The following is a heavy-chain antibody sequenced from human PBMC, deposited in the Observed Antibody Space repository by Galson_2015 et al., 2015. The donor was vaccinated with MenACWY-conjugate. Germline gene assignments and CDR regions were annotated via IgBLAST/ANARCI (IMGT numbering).Heavy chain of an antibody. CDR3: ARLGGNYRTTSHFDY. CDR1: GFTFSTYW. V-gene: IGHV3-74*01. J-gene: IGHJ4*02. D-gene: IGHD1-26*01. CDR2: INSDGRST. Sequence: SLRLSCAASGFTFSTYWMHWVRQAPGKGLVWVSRINSDGRSTSYADSVKGRFTISRDNAKNTLYLQMNSLRAEDTAGYYCARLGGNYRTTSHFDYCGQGTLVTVSS.